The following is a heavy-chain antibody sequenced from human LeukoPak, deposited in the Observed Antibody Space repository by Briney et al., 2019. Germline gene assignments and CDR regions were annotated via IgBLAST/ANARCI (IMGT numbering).Heavy chain of an antibody. CDR3: ARDSIVEMATIANDY. Sequence: ASVKVSCKASGYTFTCYGISWVRQAPGQGLEWMGWISAYNGNTNYAQKLQGRVTMTTDTSTSTAYMELRSLRSDDTAVYYCARDSIVEMATIANDYWGQGTLVTVSS. V-gene: IGHV1-18*01. J-gene: IGHJ4*02. CDR1: GYTFTCYG. CDR2: ISAYNGNT. D-gene: IGHD5-24*01.